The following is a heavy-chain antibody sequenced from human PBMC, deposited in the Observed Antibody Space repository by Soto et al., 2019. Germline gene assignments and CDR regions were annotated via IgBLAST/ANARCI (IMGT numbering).Heavy chain of an antibody. CDR2: IIPIFGTA. CDR3: ARSIRGVDTAGRYYYGMDV. CDR1: GGTFSSYA. D-gene: IGHD5-18*01. J-gene: IGHJ6*02. V-gene: IGHV1-69*13. Sequence: SVKVSCKASGGTFSSYAISWVRQAPGQGLEWMGGIIPIFGTANYAQKFQGRVTITADESTSTAYMELSSLRSEDTAVYYCARSIRGVDTAGRYYYGMDVWGQGTTVTVSS.